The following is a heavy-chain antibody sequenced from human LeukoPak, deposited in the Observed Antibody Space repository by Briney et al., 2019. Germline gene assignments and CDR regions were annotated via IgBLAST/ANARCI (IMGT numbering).Heavy chain of an antibody. J-gene: IGHJ6*02. Sequence: PSETLSLTCAVYGGSFSGYYWSWIRQPPGKGLEWIGEINHGGSTNYNPSLKSRVTISVDTSKNQFSLKLSSVTAADTAVYYCARGVPIQRIAARPGYYYYGMDVWGQGTTVTVSS. CDR3: ARGVPIQRIAARPGYYYYGMDV. CDR1: GGSFSGYY. V-gene: IGHV4-34*01. D-gene: IGHD6-6*01. CDR2: INHGGST.